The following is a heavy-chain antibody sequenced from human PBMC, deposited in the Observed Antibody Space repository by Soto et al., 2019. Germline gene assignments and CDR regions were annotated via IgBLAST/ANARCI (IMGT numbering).Heavy chain of an antibody. CDR1: GFTFSSYG. CDR3: AKISELLDYYYGMDV. D-gene: IGHD1-26*01. Sequence: QVQLVESGGGVVQPGRSLRLSCAASGFTFSSYGMHWVRRVPGKGLEWVAVISYDGSNKYYTDSVKGRFTVSRDNSRNTLFLQMSSLRAEDTAVYYCAKISELLDYYYGMDVW. V-gene: IGHV3-30*18. CDR2: ISYDGSNK. J-gene: IGHJ6*01.